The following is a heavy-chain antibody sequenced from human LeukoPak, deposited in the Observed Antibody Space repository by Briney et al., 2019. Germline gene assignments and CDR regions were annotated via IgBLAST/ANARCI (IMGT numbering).Heavy chain of an antibody. V-gene: IGHV4-38-2*02. Sequence: PSETLSLTCSVTDYPISSGYFWGWIRQPPQKGLEWIATISHSGSTYFNPSLKSRVIVSIDASKNQFSLNLTSVTAADTAVYYCAREHCAGGYCYFHDYWGQGTLVTVSS. CDR3: AREHCAGGYCYFHDY. CDR1: DYPISSGYF. CDR2: ISHSGST. J-gene: IGHJ4*02. D-gene: IGHD3-16*02.